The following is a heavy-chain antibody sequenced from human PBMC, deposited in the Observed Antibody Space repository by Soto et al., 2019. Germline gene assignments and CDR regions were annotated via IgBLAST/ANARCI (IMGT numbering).Heavy chain of an antibody. J-gene: IGHJ4*02. CDR3: ARDSVYYGDYELNYFDY. CDR2: ISSSSSYT. CDR1: GFTFSDYY. Sequence: QVPLVESGGGLVKPGGSLRLSCAASGFTFSDYYMSWIRQAPGKGLEWVSYISSSSSYTNYADSAKGRFTISRDNAKNSLYLQMNSLRAEDTAVYYCARDSVYYGDYELNYFDYWGQGTLVTVSS. D-gene: IGHD4-17*01. V-gene: IGHV3-11*05.